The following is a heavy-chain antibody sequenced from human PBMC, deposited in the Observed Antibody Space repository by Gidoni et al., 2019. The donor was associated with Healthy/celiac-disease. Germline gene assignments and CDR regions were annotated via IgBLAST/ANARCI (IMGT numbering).Heavy chain of an antibody. J-gene: IGHJ4*02. CDR3: ARGLYYFDY. Sequence: QVQLVESGGGVVQPGRSLRLSCAASGFTFSSYAMHWVRQAPGKGLEWVAVISYDGSNKYYADPVKGRFTISRDNSKNTLYLQMNSLRAEDTAVYYCARGLYYFDYWGQGTLVTVSA. CDR1: GFTFSSYA. CDR2: ISYDGSNK. V-gene: IGHV3-30-3*01.